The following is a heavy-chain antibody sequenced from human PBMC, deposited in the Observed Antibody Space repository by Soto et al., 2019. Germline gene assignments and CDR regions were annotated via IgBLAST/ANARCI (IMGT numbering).Heavy chain of an antibody. CDR2: IYTKERT. CDR1: GGSITNYY. J-gene: IGHJ5*02. Sequence: SETLSLTCTVSGGSITNYYWSWIRQPAGKGLEWIGRIYTKERTNYNLSFRNRVTMSVDTSKNQFSLKLDAVTAADTAVYYCARDDYKDGGNNWSDPWGQGTLVTVSS. V-gene: IGHV4-4*07. CDR3: ARDDYKDGGNNWSDP. D-gene: IGHD3-16*01.